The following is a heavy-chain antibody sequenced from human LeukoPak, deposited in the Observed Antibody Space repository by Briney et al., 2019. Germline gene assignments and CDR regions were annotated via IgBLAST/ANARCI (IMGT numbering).Heavy chain of an antibody. CDR1: GGSFSGYY. Sequence: PSETLSLTCAVYGGSFSGYYWSWIRQPPGEGLEWIGEINHSGSTNYNPSPKSRVTISVDTPKNQFSLKLSSVTAADTAVYYCARVRPLITMVRGVISHWGQGTLVTVSS. CDR2: INHSGST. V-gene: IGHV4-34*01. J-gene: IGHJ4*02. CDR3: ARVRPLITMVRGVISH. D-gene: IGHD3-10*01.